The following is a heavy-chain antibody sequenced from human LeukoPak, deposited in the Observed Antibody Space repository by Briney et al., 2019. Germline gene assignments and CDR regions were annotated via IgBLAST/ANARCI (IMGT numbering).Heavy chain of an antibody. V-gene: IGHV4-39*01. CDR3: ARHAGGDLDY. Sequence: GSLRLSCAASGFTFSSYAMSWVRQPPGKGLEWIGSIYYSGSTYYNPSLKSRVTISVDTSKNQFSLKLSSVTAADTAVYYCARHAGGDLDYWGQGTLVTVSS. D-gene: IGHD4-17*01. CDR2: IYYSGST. J-gene: IGHJ4*02. CDR1: GFTFSSYA.